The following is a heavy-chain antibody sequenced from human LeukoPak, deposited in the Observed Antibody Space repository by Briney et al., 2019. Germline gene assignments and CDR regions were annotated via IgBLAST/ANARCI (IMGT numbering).Heavy chain of an antibody. CDR3: AREGVKQRGYSYGD. Sequence: SETLSLTCTVSGGSISSADSYWSWIRQPPGKGLEWIGYISYSGGTYYNPSLKSRVTISLDTSENQFSLNLSSVTAADTAVYYCAREGVKQRGYSYGDWGQGTLVTVSS. J-gene: IGHJ4*02. CDR2: ISYSGGT. V-gene: IGHV4-30-4*01. CDR1: GGSISSADSY. D-gene: IGHD5-18*01.